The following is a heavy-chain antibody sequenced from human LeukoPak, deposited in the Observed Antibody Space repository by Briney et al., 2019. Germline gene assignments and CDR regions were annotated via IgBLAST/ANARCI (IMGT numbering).Heavy chain of an antibody. CDR3: ARDSSSWYVGAFDI. CDR2: IYYSGST. J-gene: IGHJ3*02. V-gene: IGHV4-59*01. Sequence: PSETLSLTCTVSGGSISSYYWSWIRQPPGKGLEWIGYIYYSGSTNYNPSLKSRVTISVDTSKNQFSLKLSSVTAADTAVYYCARDSSSWYVGAFDIWGQGTMVTVSS. D-gene: IGHD6-13*01. CDR1: GGSISSYY.